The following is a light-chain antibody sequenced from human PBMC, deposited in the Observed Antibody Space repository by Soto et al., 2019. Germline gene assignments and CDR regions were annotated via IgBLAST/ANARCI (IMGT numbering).Light chain of an antibody. Sequence: DIVMTQSPDSLTVSLGERATINCKSSQAILYTSNNKTVTWYQQKPGQPPKLLIYRASTRESGVPDRFSGSGSGTDFTPTISSLQAEDVAVYYCQQYYSHPPTFGQGTKVEIK. J-gene: IGKJ1*01. CDR2: RAS. CDR3: QQYYSHPPT. CDR1: QAILYTSNNKTV. V-gene: IGKV4-1*01.